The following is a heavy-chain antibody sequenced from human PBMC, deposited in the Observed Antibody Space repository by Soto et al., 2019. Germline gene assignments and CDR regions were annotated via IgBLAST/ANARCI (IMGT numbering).Heavy chain of an antibody. Sequence: QVQLVESGGGVVQPGRSLRLSCAASGFTFSSYAMHWVRQAPGKGLEWVAVISYDGSNKYYADSVKGRFTISRDNSKNTLYPQMNSLRAEDTAVYYCARGTGTSYWGQGTLVTVSS. CDR2: ISYDGSNK. V-gene: IGHV3-30-3*01. CDR3: ARGTGTSY. CDR1: GFTFSSYA. J-gene: IGHJ4*02. D-gene: IGHD3-10*01.